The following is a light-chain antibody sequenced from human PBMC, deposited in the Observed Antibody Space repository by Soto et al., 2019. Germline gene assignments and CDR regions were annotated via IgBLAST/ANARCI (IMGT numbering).Light chain of an antibody. CDR3: GTWDSSLSAGV. J-gene: IGLJ2*01. Sequence: SVLTQPPSVSAAPGQKVTISCSGSSSNIGNNFVSWYQHLPGTAPKLLIYENNKRPSGIPDRFSGSKSGTSATLGITGLQTGDEADYYCGTWDSSLSAGVFGGGTKLTVL. V-gene: IGLV1-51*02. CDR2: ENN. CDR1: SSNIGNNF.